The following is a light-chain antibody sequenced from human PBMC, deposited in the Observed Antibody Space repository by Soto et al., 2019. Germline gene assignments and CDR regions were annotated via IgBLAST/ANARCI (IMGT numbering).Light chain of an antibody. J-gene: IGKJ4*01. Sequence: EIVMTQSPATLSVSPEERATLSCRASQSVGRNLAGYPQNPGQAPRLLIYGAPTRATGIPARFSGSGSGTEFTLTISSLQSEDFAIYSCQQYNHWPPLTFGGGTKVEIK. CDR3: QQYNHWPPLT. CDR2: GAP. V-gene: IGKV3-15*01. CDR1: QSVGRN.